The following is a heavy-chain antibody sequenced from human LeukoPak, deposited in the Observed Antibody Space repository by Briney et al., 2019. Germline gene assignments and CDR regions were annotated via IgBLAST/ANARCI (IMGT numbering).Heavy chain of an antibody. J-gene: IGHJ2*01. Sequence: SRTLSLTCTVSGGSISSGGYYWSWIRQHPGKGLEWIGYIYYSGSTYYNPSLKSRVTISVDTSKNQFSLKLSSVTAADTAVYYCARDRYCSGGSCYPHHWYFDLWGRGTLVTVSS. CDR2: IYYSGST. V-gene: IGHV4-31*03. CDR3: ARDRYCSGGSCYPHHWYFDL. CDR1: GGSISSGGYY. D-gene: IGHD2-15*01.